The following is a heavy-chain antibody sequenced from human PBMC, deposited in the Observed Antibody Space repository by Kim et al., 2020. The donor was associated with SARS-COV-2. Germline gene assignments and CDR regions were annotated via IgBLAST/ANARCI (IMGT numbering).Heavy chain of an antibody. Sequence: GNKNYAQKLQGRVTMTPDTSTSTAYMELRSLRSDDTAVYYCARDPGIAAVWGQGTLVTVSS. V-gene: IGHV1-18*01. D-gene: IGHD6-13*01. J-gene: IGHJ4*02. CDR3: ARDPGIAAV. CDR2: GNK.